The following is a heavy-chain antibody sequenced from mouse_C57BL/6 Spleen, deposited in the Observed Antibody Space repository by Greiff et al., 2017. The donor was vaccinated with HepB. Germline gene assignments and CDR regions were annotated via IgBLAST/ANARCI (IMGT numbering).Heavy chain of an antibody. CDR2: ISSGSSTI. V-gene: IGHV5-17*01. CDR3: ATIYYGYDGAYYYAMDD. J-gene: IGHJ4*01. CDR1: GFTFSDYG. D-gene: IGHD2-2*01. Sequence: EVQLQQSGGGLVKPAGSLKLSCAASGFTFSDYGMHWVRKAPEKGLECVAYISSGSSTIYYADTVKGRFTISRDNDKNTLFLQMISLRSEDTAMYYCATIYYGYDGAYYYAMDDWGQGTSVTAST.